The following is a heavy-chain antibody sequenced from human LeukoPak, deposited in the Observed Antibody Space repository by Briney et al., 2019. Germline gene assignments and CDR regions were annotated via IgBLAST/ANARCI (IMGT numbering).Heavy chain of an antibody. CDR1: GGSFSGYY. CDR2: INHSGST. Sequence: SETLSLTCAVYGGSFSGYYWNWIRQPPGKGLEWIGEINHSGSTNYNPSLESRVTISVDTSKNQFSLKLNSVTAADTAVYYCAKSNGYGLVDIWGQGTMVTVSS. J-gene: IGHJ3*02. CDR3: AKSNGYGLVDI. V-gene: IGHV4-34*01. D-gene: IGHD3-10*01.